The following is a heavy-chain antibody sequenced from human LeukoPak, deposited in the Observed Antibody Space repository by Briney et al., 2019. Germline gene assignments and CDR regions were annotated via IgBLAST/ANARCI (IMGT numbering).Heavy chain of an antibody. V-gene: IGHV3-53*01. CDR3: ARETSGWSYTFDY. J-gene: IGHJ4*02. D-gene: IGHD6-19*01. CDR1: GFTVSSNY. CDR2: IYSDGSR. Sequence: GGSLSLSCAASGFTVSSNYMSWVRQAPGKGLEWVSIIYSDGSRYYADSVKGRFTISRDNSKNTLYLQMNSLRAEDTAVYYCARETSGWSYTFDYWGQGTLVTVSS.